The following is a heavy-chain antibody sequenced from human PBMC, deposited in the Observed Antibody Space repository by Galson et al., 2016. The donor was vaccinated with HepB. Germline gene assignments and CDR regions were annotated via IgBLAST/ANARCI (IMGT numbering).Heavy chain of an antibody. Sequence: SLRLSCAASGFTFSGSAMHWVRQASGKGLEWVGRIRSKANSYATAYAASVKGRFTISRDDSKTTAYLQMNSLKTEDTAVYYCTRRHPTYGGNRYYYYGMDGGGQGTTVTVSS. D-gene: IGHD4-23*01. V-gene: IGHV3-73*01. CDR1: GFTFSGSA. CDR2: IRSKANSYAT. J-gene: IGHJ6*02. CDR3: TRRHPTYGGNRYYYYGMDG.